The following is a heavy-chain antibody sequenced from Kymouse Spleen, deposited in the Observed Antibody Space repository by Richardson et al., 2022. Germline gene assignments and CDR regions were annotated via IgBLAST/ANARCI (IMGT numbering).Heavy chain of an antibody. Sequence: QVQLVESGGGVVQPGRSLRLSCAASGFTFSSYGMHWVRQAPGKGLEWVAVIWYDGSNKYYADSVKGRFTISRDNSKNTLYLQMNSLRAEDTAVYYCARERGSYPYYFDYWGQGTLVTVSS. CDR1: GFTFSSYG. CDR3: ARERGSYPYYFDY. D-gene: IGHD1-26*01. CDR2: IWYDGSNK. J-gene: IGHJ4*02. V-gene: IGHV3-33*01.